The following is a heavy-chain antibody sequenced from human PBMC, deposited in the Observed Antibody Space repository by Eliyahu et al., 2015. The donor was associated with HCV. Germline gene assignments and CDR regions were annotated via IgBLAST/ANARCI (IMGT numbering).Heavy chain of an antibody. CDR3: ARDMVAVRPGWFDS. D-gene: IGHD6-6*01. CDR1: GYTFSTYG. CDR2: ISAYXGNT. J-gene: IGHJ5*01. V-gene: IGHV1-18*01. Sequence: QVQLVQSGDEVKKPGASVKVSCKPSGYTFSTYGISWVRQAPGQGLEWMGWISAYXGNTNYAQKFQGRVTMTTDTSTSTAYMELRSLRSDDTAVYYCARDMVAVRPGWFDSWGQGTLVTVSS.